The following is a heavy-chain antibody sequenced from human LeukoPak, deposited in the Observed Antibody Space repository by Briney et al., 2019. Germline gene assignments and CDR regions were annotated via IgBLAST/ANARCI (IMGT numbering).Heavy chain of an antibody. D-gene: IGHD6-13*01. V-gene: IGHV1-2*02. CDR3: ARDRYSSSWSGGY. J-gene: IGHJ4*02. CDR2: INPNSGGT. Sequence: ASVKVSCKASGYTFTSYGISWVRQAPGQGLEWMGWINPNSGGTNYAQKFQGRVTMTRDTSISTAYMELSRLRSDDTAVYYCARDRYSSSWSGGYWGQGTLVTVSS. CDR1: GYTFTSYG.